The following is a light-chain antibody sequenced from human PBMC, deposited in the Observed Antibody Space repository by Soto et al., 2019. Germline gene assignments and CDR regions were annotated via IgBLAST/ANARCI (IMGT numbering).Light chain of an antibody. J-gene: IGLJ1*01. CDR3: CSYLGSYSYV. Sequence: ALTQPRSVSGSPGQSVIISCTGTSSDVGGYDSVSWYQQQPGKAPKLLIYDVTKRPSGVPNRFSGSKSGNTASLTISGLQAEDEADYYCCSYLGSYSYVFGTGTKVTVL. CDR1: SSDVGGYDS. V-gene: IGLV2-11*01. CDR2: DVT.